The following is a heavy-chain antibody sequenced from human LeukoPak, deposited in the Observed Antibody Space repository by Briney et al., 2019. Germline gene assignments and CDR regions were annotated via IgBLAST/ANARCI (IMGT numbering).Heavy chain of an antibody. Sequence: SETQSLTCTVSGGSISSYYWSWIRQPPGKGLEWIGYIYYSGSTNYNPSLKSRVTISVDTSKNQFSLKLSSVTAADTAVYYCARVGITGTTSVDYWGQGTLVTVSS. V-gene: IGHV4-59*01. D-gene: IGHD1-7*01. CDR2: IYYSGST. J-gene: IGHJ4*02. CDR1: GGSISSYY. CDR3: ARVGITGTTSVDY.